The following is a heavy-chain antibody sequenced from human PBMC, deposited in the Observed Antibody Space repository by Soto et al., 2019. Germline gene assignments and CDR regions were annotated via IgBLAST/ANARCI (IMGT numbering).Heavy chain of an antibody. CDR2: IFHTGAT. V-gene: IGHV4-39*01. D-gene: IGHD1-26*01. Sequence: LPLTCTVSGDSISSSSFYWGWIRQPPGKGLEWIGHIFHTGATYQNPTLKSRLRMSVDTSKNQFSLNLSSVTATDTAVYYCARRRIVPTTNFDYWGQGTLVTVSS. J-gene: IGHJ4*02. CDR3: ARRRIVPTTNFDY. CDR1: GDSISSSSFY.